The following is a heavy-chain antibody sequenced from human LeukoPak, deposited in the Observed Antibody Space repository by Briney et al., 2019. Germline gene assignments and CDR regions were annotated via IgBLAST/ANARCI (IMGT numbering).Heavy chain of an antibody. V-gene: IGHV3-30*02. CDR1: VFTFSRYG. CDR3: AKDSDWAFDY. Sequence: GGSLRLSCGASVFTFSRYGMEWVRQAPGKGLEWVTYIRKDGSDKYYADSVKGRFTISRDSSKNMVYLQMNSLRAEDTAVYYCAKDSDWAFDYWGQGTLVSVSS. D-gene: IGHD3-9*01. J-gene: IGHJ4*02. CDR2: IRKDGSDK.